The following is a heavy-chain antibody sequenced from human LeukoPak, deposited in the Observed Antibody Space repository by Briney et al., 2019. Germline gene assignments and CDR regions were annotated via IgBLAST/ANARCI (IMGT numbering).Heavy chain of an antibody. CDR1: GYTFTSYD. J-gene: IGHJ4*02. V-gene: IGHV1-8*01. CDR2: MNPNSGNT. Sequence: ASVKVSCKASGYTFTSYDINWVRQATGQGLEWMGWMNPNSGNTGYAQKFQGRVTMTRNTSISTAYMELSSLRSEDTAVYYCAKILTLQATTVTTLDYWRRGALVTVSS. D-gene: IGHD4-11*01. CDR3: AKILTLQATTVTTLDY.